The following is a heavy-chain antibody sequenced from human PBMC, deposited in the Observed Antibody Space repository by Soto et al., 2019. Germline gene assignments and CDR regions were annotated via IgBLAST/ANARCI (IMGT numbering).Heavy chain of an antibody. Sequence: GEILKISCQGSGYTFTIYWIAWVRQMPGKGLEWMGIMYPGDSETRYSPSFQGQLTMSADKSINSAYLQGSSLKASDSAMYYCVRKYYYSAGTLDYWGQGTLVTVCS. CDR2: MYPGDSET. V-gene: IGHV5-51*01. D-gene: IGHD3-10*01. CDR1: GYTFTIYW. J-gene: IGHJ4*02. CDR3: VRKYYYSAGTLDY.